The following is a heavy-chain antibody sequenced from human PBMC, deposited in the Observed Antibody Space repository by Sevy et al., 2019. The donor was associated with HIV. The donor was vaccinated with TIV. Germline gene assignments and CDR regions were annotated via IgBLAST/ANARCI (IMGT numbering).Heavy chain of an antibody. CDR3: ARDPDIVEGVSYDS. J-gene: IGHJ5*01. CDR1: GFTFSRDW. Sequence: GGSLRLSCVASGFTFSRDWMNWVRQAPGKGLEWVANINQDGGTKNYVDSVKGRFTISRDNAKSSLYLQMNSPRAEDTAVYYCARDPDIVEGVSYDSWGQGTLVTVSS. V-gene: IGHV3-7*01. CDR2: INQDGGTK. D-gene: IGHD5-12*01.